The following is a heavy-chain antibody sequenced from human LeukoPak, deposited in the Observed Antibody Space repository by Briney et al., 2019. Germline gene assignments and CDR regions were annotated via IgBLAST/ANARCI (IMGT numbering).Heavy chain of an antibody. CDR3: ARVSVAGHYYYYGMDV. D-gene: IGHD6-19*01. V-gene: IGHV1-2*02. J-gene: IGHJ6*02. CDR2: INPNSGGT. Sequence: MXXVRQAPGQXXXWMGXINPNSGGTNYAQKFQGRVTMTRDTSISTAYMELSRLRSDDTAVYYCARVSVAGHYYYYGMDVWGQGTTVTVSS.